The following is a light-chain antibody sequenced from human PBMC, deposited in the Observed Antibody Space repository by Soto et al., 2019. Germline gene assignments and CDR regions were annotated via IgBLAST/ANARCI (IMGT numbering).Light chain of an antibody. CDR1: SSDVGGYNY. CDR3: SSYVGTNSDG. CDR2: EVY. Sequence: QSALTQPPSASGSPGQSVTISCTGTSSDVGGYNYVSWYQHHPGKAPKLIIYEVYKRPSGVPDRFSGSKSGNTAALTVSGLQAGDEVDYYCSSYVGTNSDGFGAGTKVTVL. J-gene: IGLJ1*01. V-gene: IGLV2-8*01.